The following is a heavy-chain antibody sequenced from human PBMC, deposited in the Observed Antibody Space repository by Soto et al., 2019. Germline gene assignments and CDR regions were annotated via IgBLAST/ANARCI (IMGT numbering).Heavy chain of an antibody. Sequence: SETLSLTCTVSGGSISSSSYYLGWIRQPPGKGLEWIGSIYYSGSTYYNPSLKSRVTISVDTSKNQFSLKLSSVTAADTAVYYCAGIAVAGTTLDYWGQGTLVTVSS. CDR1: GGSISSSSYY. J-gene: IGHJ4*02. D-gene: IGHD6-19*01. V-gene: IGHV4-39*01. CDR2: IYYSGST. CDR3: AGIAVAGTTLDY.